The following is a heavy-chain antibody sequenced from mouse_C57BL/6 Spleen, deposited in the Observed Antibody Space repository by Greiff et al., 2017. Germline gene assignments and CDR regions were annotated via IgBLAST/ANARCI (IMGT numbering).Heavy chain of an antibody. J-gene: IGHJ2*01. CDR2: IDPSYSYT. D-gene: IGHD2-2*01. V-gene: IGHV1-69*01. CDR1: GYTFTSYW. Sequence: QVQLQQPGAELVMPGASVKLSCKASGYTFTSYWMHWVKQRPGQGLEWIGEIDPSYSYTNYNQKFKGKSTLTADKSSGTAYMQLSSLPSEDSSVYYCARGGGVIDYWGKGTTLTVSS. CDR3: ARGGGVIDY.